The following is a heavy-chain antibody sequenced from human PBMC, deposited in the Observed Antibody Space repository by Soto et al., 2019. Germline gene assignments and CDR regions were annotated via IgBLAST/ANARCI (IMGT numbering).Heavy chain of an antibody. Sequence: QVHLVQSGVEVKPPGASVKVSCQASGYTFFTYDISWVRQAPGQGLEWMGWISTYSGYTKYAQKFQGRVTMTTDTSTTTAYLELRSLRSDDTAVYYCARHHGPTTSEDWFDPWGQGTLVTVSS. D-gene: IGHD5-12*01. CDR1: GYTFFTYD. CDR3: ARHHGPTTSEDWFDP. V-gene: IGHV1-18*01. CDR2: ISTYSGYT. J-gene: IGHJ5*02.